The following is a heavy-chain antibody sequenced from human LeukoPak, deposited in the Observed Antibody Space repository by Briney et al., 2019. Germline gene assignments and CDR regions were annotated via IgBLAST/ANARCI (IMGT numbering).Heavy chain of an antibody. V-gene: IGHV4-34*01. D-gene: IGHD3-10*01. CDR1: GGSFSGYY. J-gene: IGHJ4*02. Sequence: SETLSLTCAVYGGSFSGYYWSWIRQPPGKGLEWIGEINHSGSTNYNPSLKSRVTISVDTSKNQFSLKLSSVTAADTAVYYCARPAHSMVRGKYFDYWGQGTLVIVSS. CDR2: INHSGST. CDR3: ARPAHSMVRGKYFDY.